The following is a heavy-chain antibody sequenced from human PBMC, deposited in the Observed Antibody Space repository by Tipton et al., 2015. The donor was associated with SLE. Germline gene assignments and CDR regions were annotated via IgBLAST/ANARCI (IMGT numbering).Heavy chain of an antibody. CDR2: IYYSGST. CDR3: ASTYYYGSGSYSTFDY. J-gene: IGHJ4*02. D-gene: IGHD3-10*01. V-gene: IGHV4-39*01. CDR1: GGSISSSSYY. Sequence: TLSLTCTVSGGSISSSSYYWGWIRQPPGKGLEWIGSIYYSGSTYYNPSLKSRVTISVDTSKNQFSLKLSSVTATDTAVCYCASTYYYGSGSYSTFDYWGQGTLVTVSS.